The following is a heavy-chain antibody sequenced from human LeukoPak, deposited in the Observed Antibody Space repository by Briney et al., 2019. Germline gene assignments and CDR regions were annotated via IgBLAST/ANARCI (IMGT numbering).Heavy chain of an antibody. CDR1: GGSFSAYY. D-gene: IGHD6-13*01. CDR3: ARGYSSSIDY. Sequence: NPSETLSLTCAVYGGSFSAYYWSWIRQPPGKGLEWIGEINHSGSTNYNPSLKSRVTISVDTSKNQFSLKLSSVTAADTAVYYCARGYSSSIDYWGQGTLVTVSS. CDR2: INHSGST. V-gene: IGHV4-34*01. J-gene: IGHJ4*02.